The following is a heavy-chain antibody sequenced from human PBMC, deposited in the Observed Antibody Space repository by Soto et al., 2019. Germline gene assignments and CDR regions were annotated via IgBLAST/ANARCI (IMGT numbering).Heavy chain of an antibody. Sequence: EVQLVESGGGSVQPGGSLRLSCAGSGFTFSSNGMNWVRQAPGKGLEWVSYIASSSSTIYYADSVKGRFTISRGNAKNSLFLQMNSLRVDDTAVYYCARGMGIAATGRYDYWGQGTLVTVSS. J-gene: IGHJ4*02. CDR1: GFTFSSNG. CDR3: ARGMGIAATGRYDY. D-gene: IGHD6-13*01. V-gene: IGHV3-48*01. CDR2: IASSSSTI.